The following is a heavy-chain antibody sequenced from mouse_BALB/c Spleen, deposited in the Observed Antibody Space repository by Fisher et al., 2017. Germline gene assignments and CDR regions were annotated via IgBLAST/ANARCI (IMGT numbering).Heavy chain of an antibody. D-gene: IGHD2-3*01. Sequence: KFKGKATLTADTSSSTAYMQLSSLTSEDSAVYFCARGGWEGLAMDYWGQGTSVTVSS. V-gene: IGHV1S12*01. J-gene: IGHJ4*01. CDR3: ARGGWEGLAMDY.